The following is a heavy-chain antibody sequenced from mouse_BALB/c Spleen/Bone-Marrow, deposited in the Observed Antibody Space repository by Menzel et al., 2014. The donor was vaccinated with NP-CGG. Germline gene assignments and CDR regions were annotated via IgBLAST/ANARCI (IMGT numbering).Heavy chain of an antibody. CDR3: ARSEGGRRGLFDY. CDR2: ISSGGSYT. Sequence: EVQRVESGGDLVKPGGSLKFSCAALGFTFGSFGLPWVRQPPDKRRGGVATISSGGSYTYYPDSVKGRFTISRDNAKNTLYLQMSSLKSEDTAMYYCARSEGGRRGLFDYWGQGTTLTVSS. V-gene: IGHV5-6*01. CDR1: GFTFGSFG. J-gene: IGHJ2*01.